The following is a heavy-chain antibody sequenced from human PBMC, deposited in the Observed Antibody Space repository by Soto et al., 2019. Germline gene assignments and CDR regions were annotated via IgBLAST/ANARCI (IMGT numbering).Heavy chain of an antibody. J-gene: IGHJ4*02. CDR1: GGSISSYY. CDR3: ARGTGQQLVPGY. Sequence: QVQLQESGPGLVKPSETLSLTCTVSGGSISSYYWSWIRQPPGKGLEWIGYIYYSGSTNYNPSLKSRVTISVDTSKNQFSLKLSSVTAADTAVYYCARGTGQQLVPGYWGQGTLVTVSS. V-gene: IGHV4-59*01. CDR2: IYYSGST. D-gene: IGHD6-13*01.